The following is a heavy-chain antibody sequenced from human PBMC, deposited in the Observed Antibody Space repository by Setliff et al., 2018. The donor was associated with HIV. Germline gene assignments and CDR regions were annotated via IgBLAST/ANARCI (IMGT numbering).Heavy chain of an antibody. V-gene: IGHV4-38-2*01. CDR1: GYSISSGYY. CDR2: IYHSGST. CDR3: ARMYSGYDWSPAGARTRYFDY. D-gene: IGHD5-12*01. Sequence: SETLSLTCAVSGYSISSGYYWGWIQQPPGKGPEWIGSIYHSGSTYYNPSLKSRVTISVDTSKNQFSLKLSSVTAADTAVYYCARMYSGYDWSPAGARTRYFDYWGQGTLVTVSS. J-gene: IGHJ4*02.